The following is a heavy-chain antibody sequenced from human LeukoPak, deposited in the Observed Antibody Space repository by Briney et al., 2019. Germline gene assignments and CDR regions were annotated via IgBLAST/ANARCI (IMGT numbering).Heavy chain of an antibody. Sequence: GGSLRLSCAASGFSFGSYSMNWVRQAPGKGLDWVSSISSSRTFIYYADSVKGRFTISRDNGKNSLYLEMDSLRAEDTAVYYCARGGIVATMLYYFDSWGQGTLVTVSS. CDR1: GFSFGSYS. J-gene: IGHJ4*02. CDR2: ISSSRTFI. V-gene: IGHV3-21*06. CDR3: ARGGIVATMLYYFDS. D-gene: IGHD5-12*01.